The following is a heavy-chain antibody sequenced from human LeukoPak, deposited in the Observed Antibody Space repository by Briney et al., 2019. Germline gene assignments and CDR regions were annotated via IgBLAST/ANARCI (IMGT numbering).Heavy chain of an antibody. CDR3: AREVSRIAVAGTGIFDY. Sequence: SETLSLTCAVYGGSFSGYYWSWIRQPPGKGLEWIGEINHSGSTNYNPSLKSRVTISVDTSKNQFSLKLSSVTAADTAVYYCAREVSRIAVAGTGIFDYWGQGTLVTVSS. V-gene: IGHV4-34*01. D-gene: IGHD6-19*01. CDR2: INHSGST. J-gene: IGHJ4*02. CDR1: GGSFSGYY.